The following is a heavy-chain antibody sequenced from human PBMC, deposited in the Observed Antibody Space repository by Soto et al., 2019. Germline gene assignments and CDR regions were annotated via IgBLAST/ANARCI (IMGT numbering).Heavy chain of an antibody. CDR1: GFTFNNYA. D-gene: IGHD3-10*01. V-gene: IGHV3-23*01. Sequence: EVQLLESGGGLVQPGGSLRLSCAASGFTFNNYAITWVRQAPGKGREWVSAISGGGDTTSYADSVKGIFTVYRDGSKNTLYLQMSSLRAEDTALYYCAKGRGGSGSLTPRVDFWGQGTLVTVSS. CDR3: AKGRGGSGSLTPRVDF. CDR2: ISGGGDTT. J-gene: IGHJ4*02.